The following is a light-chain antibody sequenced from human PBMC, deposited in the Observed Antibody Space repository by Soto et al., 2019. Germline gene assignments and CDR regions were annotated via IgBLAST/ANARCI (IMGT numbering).Light chain of an antibody. J-gene: IGKJ1*01. V-gene: IGKV3-20*01. CDR3: QHYGSSVPWT. Sequence: EVVLTQSPGTVSLSPGERATLSCRASQSVTSNYLAGYQQKPGQAPRLLIYAASSRATGIPDRFSGSGSGTDFTLSISRVESEDFAVYYCQHYGSSVPWTFGQGTKVEIK. CDR2: AAS. CDR1: QSVTSNY.